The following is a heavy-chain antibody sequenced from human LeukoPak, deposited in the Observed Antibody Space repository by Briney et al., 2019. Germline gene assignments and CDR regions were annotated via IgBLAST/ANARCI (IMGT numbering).Heavy chain of an antibody. Sequence: GGSLRLSGAASGFTFSSYGMHWVRKAPGKGLEWVAFIRYDGSNKYYADSVKGRFTISRDNSKNTLYLQMNSLRAEDTAVYYCAKALSGVSDYWGQETLVTVSS. CDR2: IRYDGSNK. V-gene: IGHV3-30*02. J-gene: IGHJ4*02. CDR3: AKALSGVSDY. CDR1: GFTFSSYG. D-gene: IGHD3-10*01.